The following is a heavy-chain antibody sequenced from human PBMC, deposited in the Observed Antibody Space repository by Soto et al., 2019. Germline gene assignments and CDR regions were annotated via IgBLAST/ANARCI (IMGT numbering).Heavy chain of an antibody. CDR2: INPNSGGT. D-gene: IGHD6-6*01. CDR3: ARGYSSSSAEYWYYYYGMDV. Sequence: ASVKVSCKASGYTFTGYYMHWFRQAPGQGLEWMGWINPNSGGTNYAQKFQGRVTMTRDTSLSTAYMELSRLRSDDTAVYYCARGYSSSSAEYWYYYYGMDVRGQGTTVTV. J-gene: IGHJ6*02. CDR1: GYTFTGYY. V-gene: IGHV1-2*02.